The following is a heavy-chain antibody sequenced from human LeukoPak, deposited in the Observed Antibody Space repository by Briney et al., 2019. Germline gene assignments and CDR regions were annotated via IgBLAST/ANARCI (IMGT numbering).Heavy chain of an antibody. CDR3: ARRRDSGSLQHFDY. CDR1: GFTFSDYY. D-gene: IGHD1-26*01. J-gene: IGHJ4*02. CDR2: ISSSGTTI. Sequence: TPGGSLRLSCAASGFTFSDYYMSWIRQAPGKGLEWVSYISSSGTTIYYADSVKGRFTISRDNAKNSLYLQMNSLRAEDTAVYYCARRRDSGSLQHFDYWGQGTLVTVSS. V-gene: IGHV3-11*01.